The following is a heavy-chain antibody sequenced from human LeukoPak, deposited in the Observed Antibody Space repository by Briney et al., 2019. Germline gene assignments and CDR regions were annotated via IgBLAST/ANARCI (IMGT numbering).Heavy chain of an antibody. V-gene: IGHV4-4*07. CDR1: SGSISSYY. J-gene: IGHJ4*02. CDR2: IYTGGNT. Sequence: SETLSLTCTVSSGSISSYYWNWIRQPAGRGLEWIGRIYTGGNTNSNPSLKSRVTMSVDTSKNQFSLKLSSVTAADTAVYYCARVTGYMIEDYFDYWGQGTLVTVSS. D-gene: IGHD3-22*01. CDR3: ARVTGYMIEDYFDY.